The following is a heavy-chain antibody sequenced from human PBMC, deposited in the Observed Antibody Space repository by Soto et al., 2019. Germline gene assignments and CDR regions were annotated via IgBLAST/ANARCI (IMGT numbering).Heavy chain of an antibody. V-gene: IGHV3-30*18. CDR3: ANDSIGATTAVGGDFDS. D-gene: IGHD5-12*01. Sequence: QVQLVESGGGVVQPGRSLRLSCAASGFTFSSYGMHWVRQAPGKGLEWVAVISYDGSNKYYADSVKGRFTISRDNSKNTLDLQMNSLRAEDTAVYYCANDSIGATTAVGGDFDSWGQGTLVTVSS. CDR1: GFTFSSYG. J-gene: IGHJ4*02. CDR2: ISYDGSNK.